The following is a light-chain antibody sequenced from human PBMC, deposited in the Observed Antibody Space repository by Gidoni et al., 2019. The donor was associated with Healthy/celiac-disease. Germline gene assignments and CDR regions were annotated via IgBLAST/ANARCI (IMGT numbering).Light chain of an antibody. J-gene: IGKJ4*01. V-gene: IGKV3-11*01. Sequence: EIVLTQSPANLSLSPGERATLSCRASQSVSSYLAWYQQTPGQAPRLLIYDASNRATGIPARFSGSGSGTDFTLPISSLEPEDFAVYYCQQRSNWLTFGGGTKVEIK. CDR2: DAS. CDR1: QSVSSY. CDR3: QQRSNWLT.